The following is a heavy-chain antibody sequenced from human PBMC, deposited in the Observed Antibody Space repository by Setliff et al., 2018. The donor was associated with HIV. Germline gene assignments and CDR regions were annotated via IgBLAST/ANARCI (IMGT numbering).Heavy chain of an antibody. CDR2: IYYIGNT. J-gene: IGHJ4*02. Sequence: PSETLSLTCTVSGGSISSYYWSWIRQPPGKGLEWIGYIYYIGNTNYNPSLKGRVTLSVDTSKNRLSLKLSSVTAADTAVYYCARGRSRYYYDGSGYYVDYWGQGTLVTVSS. V-gene: IGHV4-59*01. CDR1: GGSISSYY. CDR3: ARGRSRYYYDGSGYYVDY. D-gene: IGHD3-22*01.